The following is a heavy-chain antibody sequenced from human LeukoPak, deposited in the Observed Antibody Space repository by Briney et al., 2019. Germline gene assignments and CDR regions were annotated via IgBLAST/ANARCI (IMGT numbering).Heavy chain of an antibody. V-gene: IGHV3-21*01. CDR2: ISSSSSYI. Sequence: GGSLRLSCAASGFTFSSYSMNWVRQAPGKGLEWVSSISSSSSYIYYADSVKGRFTISRDNAKNSLYLQMNSLRAEDTAVYYCARDYYGSGSRDAFDIWGQGTMVTVSS. CDR1: GFTFSSYS. J-gene: IGHJ3*02. D-gene: IGHD3-10*01. CDR3: ARDYYGSGSRDAFDI.